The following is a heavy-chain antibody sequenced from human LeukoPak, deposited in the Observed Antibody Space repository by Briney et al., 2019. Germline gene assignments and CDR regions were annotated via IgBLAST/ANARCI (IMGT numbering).Heavy chain of an antibody. D-gene: IGHD4-17*01. CDR3: AKDISYGDYVLDY. V-gene: IGHV3-21*04. J-gene: IGHJ4*02. Sequence: GGSLSLSCVASGFTFRSYSMKWVRQAPGKGLEWVSSISSSSSYIDYADSVKGRFTISRDNAKNSLYLQMNSLRAEDTALYYCAKDISYGDYVLDYWGQGTLVTVSS. CDR2: ISSSSSYI. CDR1: GFTFRSYS.